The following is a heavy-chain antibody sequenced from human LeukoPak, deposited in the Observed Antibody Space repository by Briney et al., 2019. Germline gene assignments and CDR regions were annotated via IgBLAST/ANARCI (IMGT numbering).Heavy chain of an antibody. CDR2: ISPNSGGT. Sequence: ASVKVSCKASGYTFTGYYMHWVRQAPGQGLEWMGRISPNSGGTNYAQKFQGRVTMTRDTSISTAYMELSRLRSDDTAVYYCARGGYSSSWYDGGMIDYWGQGTLVTVSS. CDR1: GYTFTGYY. J-gene: IGHJ4*02. V-gene: IGHV1-2*06. CDR3: ARGGYSSSWYDGGMIDY. D-gene: IGHD6-13*01.